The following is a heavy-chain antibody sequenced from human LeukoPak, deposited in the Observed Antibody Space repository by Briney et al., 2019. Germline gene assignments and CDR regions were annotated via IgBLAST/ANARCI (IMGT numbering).Heavy chain of an antibody. CDR2: ISSSSSYI. CDR1: GFTFTTYT. CDR3: ARDGITMRILEY. Sequence: GGSLRLSCAASGFTFTTYTMNWVRQAPGKGLEWVSSISSSSSYIYYADSVKGRFTISRDNAKNSLYLQMNSLRAEDTAVYYCARDGITMRILEYWGQGTLVTVSS. J-gene: IGHJ4*02. V-gene: IGHV3-21*01. D-gene: IGHD3-10*01.